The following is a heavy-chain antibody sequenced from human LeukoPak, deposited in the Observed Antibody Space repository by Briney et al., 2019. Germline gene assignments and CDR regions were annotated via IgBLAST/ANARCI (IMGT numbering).Heavy chain of an antibody. CDR1: GFTFSSYS. J-gene: IGHJ4*02. CDR2: ISSSSSYI. CDR3: AKGGRSSGWYDDY. Sequence: GGSLRLSCADSGFTFSSYSMNWVRQAPGKGLEWVSSISSSSSYIYYADSVKGRFTISRDNAKNSLYLQMNSLRAEDTAVYYCAKGGRSSGWYDDYWGQGTLVTVSS. V-gene: IGHV3-21*01. D-gene: IGHD6-19*01.